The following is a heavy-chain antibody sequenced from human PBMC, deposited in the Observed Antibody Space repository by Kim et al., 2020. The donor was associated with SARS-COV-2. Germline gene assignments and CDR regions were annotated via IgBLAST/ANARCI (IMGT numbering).Heavy chain of an antibody. CDR1: GYNFVNYW. V-gene: IGHV5-51*01. Sequence: GESLKISCQASGYNFVNYWITWVRQRAGKGLEWMAIIYGGDSDTKYSPSFQGQVTVSVDKSISTAYLQWSSLKASDTAMYYCARQYCTTSTCYKVFDYWG. D-gene: IGHD2-8*01. CDR2: IYGGDSDT. J-gene: IGHJ4*01. CDR3: ARQYCTTSTCYKVFDY.